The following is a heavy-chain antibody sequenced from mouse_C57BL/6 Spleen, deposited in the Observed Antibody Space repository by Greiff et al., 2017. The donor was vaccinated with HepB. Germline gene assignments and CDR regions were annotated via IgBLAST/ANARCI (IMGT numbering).Heavy chain of an antibody. CDR2: IYPRSGNT. J-gene: IGHJ1*03. V-gene: IGHV1-81*01. CDR3: ARRYYGRSLRWYFDV. Sequence: VQLQQSGAELARPGASVKLSCKASGYTFTSYGISWVKQRTGQGLEWIGEIYPRSGNTYYNEKFKGKATLTADKSSSTAYMELRSLTSEDSAVYFCARRYYGRSLRWYFDVWGTGTTVTVSS. CDR1: GYTFTSYG. D-gene: IGHD1-1*01.